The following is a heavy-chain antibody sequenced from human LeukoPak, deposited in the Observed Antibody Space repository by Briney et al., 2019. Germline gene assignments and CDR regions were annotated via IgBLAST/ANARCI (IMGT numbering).Heavy chain of an antibody. CDR3: ARRLGDYVWGSYRPEVYFDY. CDR2: INHSRST. V-gene: IGHV4-34*01. J-gene: IGHJ4*02. Sequence: SETLSLTCAVYGGSFSGYYWSWIRQPPGKGLEWIGEINHSRSTNYNPSLKSRVTISVDTSKNQFSLKLSSVTAADTAVHYCARRLGDYVWGSYRPEVYFDYWGQGTLVTVSS. D-gene: IGHD3-16*02. CDR1: GGSFSGYY.